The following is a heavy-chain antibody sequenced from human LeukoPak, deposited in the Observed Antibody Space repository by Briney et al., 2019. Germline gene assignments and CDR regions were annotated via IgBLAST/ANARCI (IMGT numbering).Heavy chain of an antibody. D-gene: IGHD3-22*01. Sequence: ETLSLTCAVYGGSFSGYYWSWIRQPPGKALEWIGNIFYSGGTYYSPSLKSRVTISLDTSRNQFSLKLNSVTAADTAVYYCAKSNGYGLIDIWGQGTMVTVSS. J-gene: IGHJ3*02. CDR3: AKSNGYGLIDI. CDR1: GGSFSGYY. V-gene: IGHV4-34*12. CDR2: IFYSGGT.